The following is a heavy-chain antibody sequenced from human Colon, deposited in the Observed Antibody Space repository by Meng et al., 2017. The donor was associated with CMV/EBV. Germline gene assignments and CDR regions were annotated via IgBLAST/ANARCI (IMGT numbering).Heavy chain of an antibody. Sequence: SGGSVDRGGYYGGWIRQPPGKGLQWLGHIYTGGSAYSNPSLKSRLSISLDTSKNQFSLSLRSVTAADTAVYYCARGSVIASAVSFDHWGQGTLVTVSS. CDR1: GGSVDRGGYY. CDR3: ARGSVIASAVSFDH. D-gene: IGHD2-21*01. CDR2: IYTGGSA. V-gene: IGHV4-30-4*01. J-gene: IGHJ4*02.